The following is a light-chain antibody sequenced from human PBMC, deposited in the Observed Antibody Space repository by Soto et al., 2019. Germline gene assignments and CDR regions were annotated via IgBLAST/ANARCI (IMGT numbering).Light chain of an antibody. Sequence: QSVLTQPPSVSAAPGQKVTISCSGSSSNIGNNYVSWYQQLPGTAPKLLIYENNKRPSGIPDRFSGSKSGTSATLGITGLQTGDEADYYCGTCDSSLSAGVFGGGTKLTVL. V-gene: IGLV1-51*02. CDR3: GTCDSSLSAGV. CDR2: ENN. CDR1: SSNIGNNY. J-gene: IGLJ3*02.